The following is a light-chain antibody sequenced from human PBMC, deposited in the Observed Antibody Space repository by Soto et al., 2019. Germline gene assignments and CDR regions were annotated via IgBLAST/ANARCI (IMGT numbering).Light chain of an antibody. Sequence: QSVLTQPASVSGSPGQSITISCTGTSSYVGGYDYVSWYQHHPGKAPKLMIYDVSNRPSGVSNRFSGSKSGNTASLTISGLQAEDEADYYCSSYTSSSLYVFGTGTKVPVL. CDR3: SSYTSSSLYV. J-gene: IGLJ1*01. CDR2: DVS. CDR1: SSYVGGYDY. V-gene: IGLV2-14*03.